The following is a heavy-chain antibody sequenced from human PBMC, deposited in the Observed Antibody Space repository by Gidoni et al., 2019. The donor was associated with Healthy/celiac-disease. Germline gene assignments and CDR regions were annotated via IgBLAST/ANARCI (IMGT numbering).Heavy chain of an antibody. Sequence: QVQLVESGGGLVKPGGSLRLSCAASGFTFSYYYMSWIRQAPGKGLEWVSYISRSGSTIYYADSVKGRFTISRDNAKNSLYLQMNSLRAEDTAVYYCAREGELVVISRHDAFDIWGQGTMVTVSS. CDR2: ISRSGSTI. J-gene: IGHJ3*02. V-gene: IGHV3-11*01. CDR3: AREGELVVISRHDAFDI. CDR1: GFTFSYYY. D-gene: IGHD3-22*01.